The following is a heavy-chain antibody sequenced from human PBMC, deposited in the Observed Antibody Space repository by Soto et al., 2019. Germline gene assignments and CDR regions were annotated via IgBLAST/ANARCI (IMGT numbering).Heavy chain of an antibody. CDR1: RFTFSSYG. D-gene: IGHD3-22*01. CDR3: ARPRLTGSSGYYYGMDV. J-gene: IGHJ6*02. Sequence: EVQLVESGGGLVQPGGSPRLSCAASRFTFSSYGMNWVRQAPGKGLEWVSYISSTSGTVYYAESVRGRFTISRDNAKNSLFLQMHSLRDEDTAVYYCARPRLTGSSGYYYGMDVWGQGTTVTVSS. CDR2: ISSTSGTV. V-gene: IGHV3-48*02.